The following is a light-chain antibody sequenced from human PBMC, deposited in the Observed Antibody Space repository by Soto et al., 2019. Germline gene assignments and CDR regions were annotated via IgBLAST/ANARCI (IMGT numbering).Light chain of an antibody. Sequence: QSALTQPASVSGSPGQSITISCTGTSSDIGSYNLVSWYQQHPGKAPKLMIYEATKRPSGVSNRFSGSKSGNTASLTISGLQAEDEADYYCCLYASSSIFIFGGGTKLTVL. CDR1: SSDIGSYNL. CDR2: EAT. CDR3: CLYASSSIFI. J-gene: IGLJ2*01. V-gene: IGLV2-23*02.